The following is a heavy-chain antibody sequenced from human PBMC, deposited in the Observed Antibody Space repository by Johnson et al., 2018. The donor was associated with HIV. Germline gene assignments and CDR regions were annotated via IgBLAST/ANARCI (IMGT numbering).Heavy chain of an antibody. J-gene: IGHJ3*02. D-gene: IGHD3-22*01. CDR2: IRYDGSNK. CDR1: GFTFSSYG. V-gene: IGHV3-30*02. Sequence: QEQLVESGGGVVQPGGSLRLSCAASGFTFSSYGMHWVRQAPGKGLEWVAFIRYDGSNKYYADSVKGRFTISRDNSKNTLYLQMNSLRAEDTAVYYCAKGRVHFCYYYDSSGYYPPGDAFDIWGQGTMVTVSS. CDR3: AKGRVHFCYYYDSSGYYPPGDAFDI.